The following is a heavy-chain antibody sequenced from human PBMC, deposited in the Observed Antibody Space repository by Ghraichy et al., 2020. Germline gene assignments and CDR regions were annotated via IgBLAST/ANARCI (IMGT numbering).Heavy chain of an antibody. CDR3: ARGRIAARPGTRYFDY. Sequence: SETLSLTCAVYGGSFSGYYWSWIRQPPGKGLEWIGESNHSGSTNYNPSLKSRVTISVDTSKNQFSLKLSSVTAADTAVYYCARGRIAARPGTRYFDYWGQGTLVTVSS. CDR2: SNHSGST. J-gene: IGHJ4*02. V-gene: IGHV4-34*01. D-gene: IGHD6-6*01. CDR1: GGSFSGYY.